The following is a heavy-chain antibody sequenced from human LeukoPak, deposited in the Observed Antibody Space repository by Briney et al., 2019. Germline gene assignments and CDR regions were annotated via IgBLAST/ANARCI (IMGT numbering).Heavy chain of an antibody. D-gene: IGHD3-22*01. J-gene: IGHJ6*03. Sequence: PSETLSLTCAVYGGSFSGYYWSWIRQPPGKGLEWIGEINHSGSTNYNPSLKSRVTISVDTSKNQFSLKLSSVTAADTAVYYCARGDSSPGYYYYMDVWGKGTTVTVSS. V-gene: IGHV4-34*01. CDR2: INHSGST. CDR3: ARGDSSPGYYYYMDV. CDR1: GGSFSGYY.